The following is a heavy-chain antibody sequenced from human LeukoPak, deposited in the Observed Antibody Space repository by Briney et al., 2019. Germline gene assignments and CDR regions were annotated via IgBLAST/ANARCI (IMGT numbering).Heavy chain of an antibody. Sequence: GESLKISCKGSGYSFTSYWIGWVRQMPGKGLEWMGIIYPGDSDTRYSPSFQGQVTISADKSISTAYLQWSSLKASDTAMYYCARADFWSGYQVGGGWFDPWGQGTLVTVSS. J-gene: IGHJ5*02. CDR1: GYSFTSYW. D-gene: IGHD3-3*01. CDR3: ARADFWSGYQVGGGWFDP. CDR2: IYPGDSDT. V-gene: IGHV5-51*01.